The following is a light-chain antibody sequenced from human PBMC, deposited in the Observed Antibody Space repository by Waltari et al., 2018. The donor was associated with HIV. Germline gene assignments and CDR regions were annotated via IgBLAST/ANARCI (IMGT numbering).Light chain of an antibody. CDR2: EVS. V-gene: IGLV2-8*01. Sequence: QSALTQPPSASGSPGQSVTISCTGTSSDVGGYNYVSWYRHHPGKAPKLRIYEVSKRPSGVPDRFSGSKSGNTASLTVSGLQAEDEDDYYCSSYAGSNNLVFGGGTKLTVL. CDR1: SSDVGGYNY. CDR3: SSYAGSNNLV. J-gene: IGLJ2*01.